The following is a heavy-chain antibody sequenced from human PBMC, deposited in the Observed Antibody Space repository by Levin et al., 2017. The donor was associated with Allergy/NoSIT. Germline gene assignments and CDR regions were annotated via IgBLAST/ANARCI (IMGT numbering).Heavy chain of an antibody. Sequence: SETLSLTCAVSGGSISSGGYSWSWIRQPPGKGLEWIGNIYLSGSTNDNPSLKSRVTMSVDRSKNQFSLTLSYVTAADTAVYYCAGVAGYSYGYYFDYWGPGTLVTVSS. V-gene: IGHV4-30-2*01. CDR1: GGSISSGGYS. D-gene: IGHD5-18*01. J-gene: IGHJ4*02. CDR3: AGVAGYSYGYYFDY. CDR2: IYLSGST.